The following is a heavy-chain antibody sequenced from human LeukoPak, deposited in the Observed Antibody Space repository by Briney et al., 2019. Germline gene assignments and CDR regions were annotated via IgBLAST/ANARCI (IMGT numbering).Heavy chain of an antibody. CDR3: AKAPAASCIGSNCYHFDW. Sequence: PGGSLRLSCVASGLSLSRHWMHWLRLVPRKGLVWVSRISVDGGSTAYADSVRGRFTISRDNSKNTLFLQMNSLRAEDTAVYYCAKAPAASCIGSNCYHFDWWGQGTLVTVSS. J-gene: IGHJ4*02. CDR2: ISVDGGST. D-gene: IGHD2-15*01. V-gene: IGHV3-74*01. CDR1: GLSLSRHW.